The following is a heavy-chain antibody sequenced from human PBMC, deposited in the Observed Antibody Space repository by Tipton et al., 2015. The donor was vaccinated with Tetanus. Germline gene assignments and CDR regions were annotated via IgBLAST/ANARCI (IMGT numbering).Heavy chain of an antibody. Sequence: SLRLSCAASGFTFSIYGMYWVRQAPGKGLEWVAFISYDGSTEYYAKSVKGRFTISRDNSKHTLYLQMSSLGPEDTAVYYCAKDLRYLSSWHDSWGQGALATVSS. CDR3: AKDLRYLSSWHDS. CDR2: ISYDGSTE. J-gene: IGHJ5*01. V-gene: IGHV3-30*18. D-gene: IGHD6-13*01. CDR1: GFTFSIYG.